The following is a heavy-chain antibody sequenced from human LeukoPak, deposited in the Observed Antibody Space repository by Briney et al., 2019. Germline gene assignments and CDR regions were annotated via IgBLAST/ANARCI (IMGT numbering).Heavy chain of an antibody. Sequence: ASVKVSCTASGYTFTSFGISWVRQAPGQGLEWMGWISTYNGNTSYAQKLQGRVTMTTDTSTSRVYMGLRSLRSDDTAVYYCARDRAGSAWYTTFDYWGQGTLVTVSS. D-gene: IGHD6-19*01. V-gene: IGHV1-18*01. J-gene: IGHJ4*02. CDR3: ARDRAGSAWYTTFDY. CDR2: ISTYNGNT. CDR1: GYTFTSFG.